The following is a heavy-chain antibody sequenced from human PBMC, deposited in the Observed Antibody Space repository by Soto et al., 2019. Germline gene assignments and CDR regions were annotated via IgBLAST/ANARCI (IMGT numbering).Heavy chain of an antibody. CDR2: INHSGST. D-gene: IGHD2-21*01. Sequence: SETLSLTCAVYGGSFSGYYWTWIRQPPGTGLEWIGEINHSGSTNYNPSLKSRVTISVDTSKNQFSLKLTSVTAEDTAVYYCARPRREGGLCYWGQGTLITVSS. CDR1: GGSFSGYY. V-gene: IGHV4-34*01. J-gene: IGHJ4*02. CDR3: ARPRREGGLCY.